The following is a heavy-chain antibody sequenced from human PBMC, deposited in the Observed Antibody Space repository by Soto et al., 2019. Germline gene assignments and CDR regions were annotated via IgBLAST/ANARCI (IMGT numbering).Heavy chain of an antibody. V-gene: IGHV3-7*03. J-gene: IGHJ4*02. CDR1: DFTFRNYW. CDR2: IKPDGSAT. CDR3: FGGNGGPQ. Sequence: EVQLVESGGDLVQPGGSLRLSCATSDFTFRNYWMNWVRQAPGKGLEWVANIKPDGSATNYVDSVKGRFTISRDNVRNSVSLQMNSLRVEDTAVYFCFGGNGGPQWGQATLVTVSS. D-gene: IGHD3-16*01.